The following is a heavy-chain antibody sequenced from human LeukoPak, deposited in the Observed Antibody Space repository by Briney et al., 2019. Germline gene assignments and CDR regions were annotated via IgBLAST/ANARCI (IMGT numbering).Heavy chain of an antibody. CDR3: ARVRHDPLEYGYYMDV. CDR1: RGSLRGFY. D-gene: IGHD3-3*01. CDR2: INLTGNT. J-gene: IGHJ6*03. Sequence: SETLSLTPAVARGSLRGFYWSGVRQTPGKGLECIGDINLTGNTNYNPSLPDYNPSLKSRVTISVDSSNNELSLKVTSLTAADTGVYYCARVRHDPLEYGYYMDVWGKGTTVTVS. V-gene: IGHV4-34*01.